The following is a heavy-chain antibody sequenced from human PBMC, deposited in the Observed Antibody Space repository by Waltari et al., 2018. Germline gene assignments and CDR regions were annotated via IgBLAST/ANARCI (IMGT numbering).Heavy chain of an antibody. CDR3: AIGGVETSWYWRY. D-gene: IGHD6-13*01. Sequence: VQLVESGGGLVQPGGSLRLSCAASGFPSSSSWMTWVRQAAGKGLEWVANIKTDGSETYYVDSVKGRFTISRDNTKNSLYLKMSSLRAEDTAVYYCAIGGVETSWYWRYWGQGTLVTVSS. CDR1: GFPSSSSW. V-gene: IGHV3-7*01. J-gene: IGHJ4*02. CDR2: IKTDGSET.